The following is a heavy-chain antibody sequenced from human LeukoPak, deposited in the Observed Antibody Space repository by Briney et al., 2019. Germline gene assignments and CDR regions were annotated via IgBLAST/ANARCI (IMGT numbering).Heavy chain of an antibody. CDR2: ISYSGST. CDR1: DGSINSYY. J-gene: IGHJ4*02. CDR3: ARGGQYDFWSGYYEAGLYYFDY. D-gene: IGHD3-3*01. Sequence: SETLSLTCSVSDGSINSYYWNWIRQPPGKGLEWIGYISYSGSTNYNPSLKSRVTMSVDTSKNQLSLKLSSVTAADTAVYYCARGGQYDFWSGYYEAGLYYFDYWGQGTLVTVSS. V-gene: IGHV4-59*01.